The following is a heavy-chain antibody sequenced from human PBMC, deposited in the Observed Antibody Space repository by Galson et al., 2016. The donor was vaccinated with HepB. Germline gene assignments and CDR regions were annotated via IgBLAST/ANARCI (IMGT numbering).Heavy chain of an antibody. V-gene: IGHV3-53*01. CDR3: TPRSF. Sequence: SLRLSCAASGFTVSDNYMSWVRQAPGKGLEWVSIIYSAGDTYYADSVKGRFTVSGDDSKNILYLQMNSLRPEDTAVYYCTPRSFWGPGTLVTVSS. J-gene: IGHJ4*02. CDR1: GFTVSDNY. CDR2: IYSAGDT.